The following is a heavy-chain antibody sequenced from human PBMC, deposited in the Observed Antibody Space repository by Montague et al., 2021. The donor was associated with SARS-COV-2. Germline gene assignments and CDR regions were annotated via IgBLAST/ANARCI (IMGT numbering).Heavy chain of an antibody. CDR2: INHGGTT. Sequence: SETLSLTCAVYGGSFSGDGSFGGYYWSWIRQPPGKGLEWIGEINHGGTTNYNPSLKSRVIISVDTSKNQFSLKLRSVTAADTAVYYCARAIQTTPLMVVIAIPRPFYYFDYWGQGTLVTVSS. J-gene: IGHJ4*02. D-gene: IGHD2-21*01. V-gene: IGHV4-34*01. CDR3: ARAIQTTPLMVVIAIPRPFYYFDY. CDR1: GGSFSGDGSFGGYY.